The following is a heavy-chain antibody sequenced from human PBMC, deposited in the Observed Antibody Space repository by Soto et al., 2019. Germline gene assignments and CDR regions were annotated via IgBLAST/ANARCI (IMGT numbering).Heavy chain of an antibody. CDR1: GGTFSSYA. Sequence: GASVKVSCKASGGTFSSYAISWVRQAPGQGLEWMGGIIPIFGTANYAQKFQGRVTITADESTSTAYMELSSLRSEGTAVYYCARGEDCSGGSCYSQLRYKWFDPWGQGTLVTVSS. CDR3: ARGEDCSGGSCYSQLRYKWFDP. J-gene: IGHJ5*02. V-gene: IGHV1-69*13. D-gene: IGHD2-15*01. CDR2: IIPIFGTA.